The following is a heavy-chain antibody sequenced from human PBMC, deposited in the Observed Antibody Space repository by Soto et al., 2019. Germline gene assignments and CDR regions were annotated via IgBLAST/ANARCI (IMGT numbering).Heavy chain of an antibody. J-gene: IGHJ5*01. CDR2: INAGNGNT. V-gene: IGHV1-3*05. Sequence: QVQLVQSGAEEKKPGASVQVSCKASGYTFTSYAMHWVRQPTGQRLAWMGWINAGNGNTKYSQKFQGRVTITRDTSASKAYMELSTLRSEDTAVYYCASDVAAADSWGQGTLITGSS. CDR3: ASDVAAADS. CDR1: GYTFTSYA. D-gene: IGHD6-13*01.